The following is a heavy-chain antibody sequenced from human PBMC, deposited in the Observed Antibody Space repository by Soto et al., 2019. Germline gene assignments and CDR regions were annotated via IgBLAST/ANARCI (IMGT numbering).Heavy chain of an antibody. CDR2: IYWDDDK. CDR3: AHSATVSDAFDI. Sequence: QITLKESGPPLVKPTQTLTLTCTFSGFSLRISGVGVGWIRQPPGKALEWLALIYWDDDKRYSPSLKSRLTIXKXXSKTQVVLTMTNMDPVDTATYYCAHSATVSDAFDIWGQGTMVTVSS. CDR1: GFSLRISGVG. J-gene: IGHJ3*02. V-gene: IGHV2-5*02. D-gene: IGHD2-15*01.